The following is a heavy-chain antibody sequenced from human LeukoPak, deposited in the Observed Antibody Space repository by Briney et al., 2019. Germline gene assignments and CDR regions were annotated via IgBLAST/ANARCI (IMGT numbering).Heavy chain of an antibody. Sequence: GASVKVSCKASGYTFTSYDINWVRQATGQGLEWMGWMNPNSGNTGYAQKFQGRVTMTRNTSISTAYMELSSLRSVDTAVYYCVLLYYYDSSGYYWGQGTLVTVSS. CDR2: MNPNSGNT. CDR1: GYTFTSYD. D-gene: IGHD3-22*01. V-gene: IGHV1-8*01. J-gene: IGHJ4*02. CDR3: VLLYYYDSSGYY.